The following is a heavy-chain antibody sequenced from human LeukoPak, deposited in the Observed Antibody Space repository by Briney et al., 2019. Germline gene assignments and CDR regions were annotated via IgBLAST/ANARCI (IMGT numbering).Heavy chain of an antibody. J-gene: IGHJ3*02. Sequence: SETLSLTCTVSGDSITTYYWSWLRQPPGKGLEWIGYSFHTGNTNYNPSLESRVAISIDTSKNHLSLRLTFMTAADTAIYYCARAIGVGSFDAFDIWGQGAKVAVSS. CDR1: GDSITTYY. CDR3: ARAIGVGSFDAFDI. CDR2: SFHTGNT. D-gene: IGHD3-3*01. V-gene: IGHV4-59*12.